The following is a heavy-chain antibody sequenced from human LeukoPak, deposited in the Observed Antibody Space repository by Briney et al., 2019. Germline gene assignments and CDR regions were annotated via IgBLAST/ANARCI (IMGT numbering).Heavy chain of an antibody. CDR2: IWYDGSNK. Sequence: GRSLRVSCAASGFIFSNYGMHWVRQAPGKGLEWVAVIWYDGSNKYYADSVKGRFTISRDNSKNTVYLQMNSLRAEDTAVYYCARGLRNTDTFDIWGQGTIVTVSS. CDR3: ARGLRNTDTFDI. J-gene: IGHJ3*02. V-gene: IGHV3-33*01. CDR1: GFIFSNYG.